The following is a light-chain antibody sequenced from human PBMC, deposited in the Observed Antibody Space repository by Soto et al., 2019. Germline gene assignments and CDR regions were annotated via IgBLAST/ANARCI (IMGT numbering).Light chain of an antibody. V-gene: IGKV3-11*01. Sequence: EIVLTQSPATLSLSPGERATLSCRASQSVSSYLAWYQQKPGQAPRLLIYDASNRATGIPARFSGSGSGTDFTLTISSLXPEDFAVYYCQQRSNWPSFTFGPGTKVDTK. J-gene: IGKJ3*01. CDR2: DAS. CDR3: QQRSNWPSFT. CDR1: QSVSSY.